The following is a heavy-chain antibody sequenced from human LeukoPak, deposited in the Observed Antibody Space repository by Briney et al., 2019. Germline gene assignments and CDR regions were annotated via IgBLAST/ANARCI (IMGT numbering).Heavy chain of an antibody. J-gene: IGHJ4*02. CDR1: GYTFTSYG. D-gene: IGHD3-16*02. Sequence: ASVKVSCKASGYTFTSYGISWVRQAPGQGLEWMGWISAYNGNTNYAQKLQGRVTMTRDTSTSTVYMELSSLRSEDTAVYYCARAVENPYFYDYVWGSYRSKTPYYFDYWGQGTLVTVSS. V-gene: IGHV1-18*01. CDR2: ISAYNGNT. CDR3: ARAVENPYFYDYVWGSYRSKTPYYFDY.